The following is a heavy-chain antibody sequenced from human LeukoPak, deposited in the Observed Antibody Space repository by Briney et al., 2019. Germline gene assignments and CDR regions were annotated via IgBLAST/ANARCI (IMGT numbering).Heavy chain of an antibody. Sequence: GGSLRLSCAVSGFPFSTFWMSWVHQAPGKGLEWVASINPDGSEKYSVDSVKGRFTISRDNAKNSLYLQMNSLRAEDTAVYYCARDRGYSSFDYWGQGTLVTVSS. CDR1: GFPFSTFW. V-gene: IGHV3-7*01. CDR3: ARDRGYSSFDY. J-gene: IGHJ4*02. CDR2: INPDGSEK. D-gene: IGHD6-19*01.